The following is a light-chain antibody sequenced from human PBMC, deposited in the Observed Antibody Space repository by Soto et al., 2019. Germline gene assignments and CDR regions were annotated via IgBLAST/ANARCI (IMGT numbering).Light chain of an antibody. CDR3: QQYSSSRT. CDR1: QSVSSNY. J-gene: IGKJ1*01. Sequence: EIVLTQSPDTLSLSPGERATLSCRASQSVSSNYLAWYQQKPGQAPRLLMYDASSRATGIPDRFSGSGSGTDFTLTISRLEPEDFAVYYCQQYSSSRTFGQGTKVDIK. CDR2: DAS. V-gene: IGKV3-20*01.